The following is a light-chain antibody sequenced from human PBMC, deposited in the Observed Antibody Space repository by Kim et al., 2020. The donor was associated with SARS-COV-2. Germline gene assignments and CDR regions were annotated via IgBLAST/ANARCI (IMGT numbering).Light chain of an antibody. Sequence: SPGERATLSGRASQSVSTDLAWYQQKSGQAPRLLIYGASTRATGIPARFSGSGSGTEFTLTISGLQSEDLAVYYCQQYKNWPPITFGQGTRREIK. CDR1: QSVSTD. J-gene: IGKJ5*01. CDR2: GAS. CDR3: QQYKNWPPIT. V-gene: IGKV3D-15*01.